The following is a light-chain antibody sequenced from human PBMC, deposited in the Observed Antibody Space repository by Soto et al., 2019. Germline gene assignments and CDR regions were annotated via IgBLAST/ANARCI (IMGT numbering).Light chain of an antibody. Sequence: QSVLTQPPSASGSPGQSVTISCTGTSSDVGGYNYVSWYQQHPGKAPKLMIYEVSKRPSGVPDRFSGSKSDNTAYLTVSGLQAEDEADYYCCSYAGSSTYVFGTGTKVTVL. CDR1: SSDVGGYNY. CDR3: CSYAGSSTYV. J-gene: IGLJ1*01. CDR2: EVS. V-gene: IGLV2-8*01.